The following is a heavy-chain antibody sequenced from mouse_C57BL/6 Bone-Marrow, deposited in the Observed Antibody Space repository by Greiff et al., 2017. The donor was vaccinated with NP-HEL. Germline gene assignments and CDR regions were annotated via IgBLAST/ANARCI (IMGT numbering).Heavy chain of an antibody. CDR1: GFTFSSYA. V-gene: IGHV5-4*03. CDR3: ARPYAMDY. J-gene: IGHJ4*01. CDR2: ISDGGSYT. Sequence: EVKLEESGGGLVKPGGSLKLSCAASGFTFSSYAMSWVRQTPEKRLEWVATISDGGSYTYYPDNVKGRFTISRDNAKNNLYLQMSHLKSEDTAMYYCARPYAMDYWGQGTSVTVSS.